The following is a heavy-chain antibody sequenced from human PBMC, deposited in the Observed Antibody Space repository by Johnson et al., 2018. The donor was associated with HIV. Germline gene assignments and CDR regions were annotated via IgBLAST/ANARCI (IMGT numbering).Heavy chain of an antibody. CDR1: GFTFSSYG. V-gene: IGHV3-30*18. D-gene: IGHD2-15*01. CDR2: ISYDGSST. Sequence: QVQLVESGGGVVQPGRSLRLSCAASGFTFSSYGMHWVRQAPGKGLEWVAVISYDGSSTSYADSVKGRFTISRDNAKNTLYLQMNSLRAEDTAVYYCAKWQGSSGAFDIWGQGTMVTISS. CDR3: AKWQGSSGAFDI. J-gene: IGHJ3*02.